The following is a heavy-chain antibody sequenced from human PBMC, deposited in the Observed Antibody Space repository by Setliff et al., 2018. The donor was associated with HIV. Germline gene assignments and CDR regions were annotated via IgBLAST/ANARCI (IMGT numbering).Heavy chain of an antibody. CDR3: ARARRAGSSSSWPIDY. D-gene: IGHD6-13*01. V-gene: IGHV4-31*03. Sequence: PSETLSLTCTVTGGSISSGGFYWTWIRQHPGKGLEWIGEINHSGSTNYNPSLKSRVTMSVDKSKNQFSLRLSSVTAADTAVYYCARARRAGSSSSWPIDYWGQGTLVTVSS. CDR1: GGSISSGGFY. J-gene: IGHJ4*02. CDR2: INHSGST.